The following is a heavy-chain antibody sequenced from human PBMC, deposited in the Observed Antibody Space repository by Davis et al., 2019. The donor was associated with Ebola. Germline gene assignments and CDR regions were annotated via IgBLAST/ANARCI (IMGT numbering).Heavy chain of an antibody. D-gene: IGHD3-10*01. CDR2: ISGSGGST. Sequence: GGSLRLSCAASGFTYSSYAMSWVRQAPGKGLEWVSAISGSGGSTYYADSVKGRFTISRDNSKNTLYLQMNGLRAEDTAIYYCVRDYGRGWSSFYYYMDVWGKGTTVTVSS. CDR1: GFTYSSYA. J-gene: IGHJ6*03. CDR3: VRDYGRGWSSFYYYMDV. V-gene: IGHV3-23*01.